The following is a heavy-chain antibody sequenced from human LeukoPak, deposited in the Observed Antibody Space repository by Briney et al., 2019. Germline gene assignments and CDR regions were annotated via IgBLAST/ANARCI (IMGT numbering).Heavy chain of an antibody. Sequence: PGGSLRLSCAASGFTFSSYAMRWVRQAPGKGLEWVAVISYDGSNKYCADSVKGRFTISRDNSKNTLYLQMNSLRAEDTAVYYCARDALPYSNYARGYYWYFDLWGRGTLVTVSS. J-gene: IGHJ2*01. V-gene: IGHV3-30-3*01. CDR2: ISYDGSNK. CDR3: ARDALPYSNYARGYYWYFDL. D-gene: IGHD4-11*01. CDR1: GFTFSSYA.